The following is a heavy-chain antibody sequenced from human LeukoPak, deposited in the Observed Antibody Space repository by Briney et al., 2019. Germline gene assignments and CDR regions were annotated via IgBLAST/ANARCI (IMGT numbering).Heavy chain of an antibody. J-gene: IGHJ4*02. V-gene: IGHV4-31*03. Sequence: SETLSLTCTVSGGSISSGGYYWSWIRQHPGKGPEWIGYIYYSGSTYYNPSLKSRVTISVDTSKNQFSLKLSSVTAADTAVYYCARGTTVVTIIDYWGQGTLVTVSS. D-gene: IGHD4-23*01. CDR3: ARGTTVVTIIDY. CDR2: IYYSGST. CDR1: GGSISSGGYY.